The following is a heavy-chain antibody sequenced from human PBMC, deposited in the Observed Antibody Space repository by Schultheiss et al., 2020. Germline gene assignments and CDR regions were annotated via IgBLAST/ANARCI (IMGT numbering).Heavy chain of an antibody. D-gene: IGHD3-10*01. CDR3: ARHYYSSGSPDY. CDR2: IYYSGST. CDR1: GGSISSYY. V-gene: IGHV4-59*08. J-gene: IGHJ4*02. Sequence: SETLSLTCTVSGGSISSYYWSWIRQPAGKGLEWIGYIYYSGSTSYNPSLKSRVTISVDTSKNQFSLKLSSVTAADTAVYFCARHYYSSGSPDYWGQGTLVTVS.